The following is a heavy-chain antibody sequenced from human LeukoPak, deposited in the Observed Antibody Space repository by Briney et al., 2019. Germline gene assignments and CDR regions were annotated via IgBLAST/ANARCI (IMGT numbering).Heavy chain of an antibody. CDR2: ISSNGGNT. D-gene: IGHD6-13*01. CDR3: ARSLIADSYYFDY. Sequence: GGSLRLSCAASGFTFSSYAMHWVRQAPGKGLEYVSAISSNGGNTYYANSVKGRFTISRDNSKNTLYLQMGSLRAEDMAVYYCARSLIADSYYFDYWGQGTLVTVSS. V-gene: IGHV3-64*01. CDR1: GFTFSSYA. J-gene: IGHJ4*02.